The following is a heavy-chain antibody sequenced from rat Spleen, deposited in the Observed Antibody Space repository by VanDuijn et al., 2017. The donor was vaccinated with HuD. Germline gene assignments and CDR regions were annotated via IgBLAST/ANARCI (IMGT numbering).Heavy chain of an antibody. Sequence: QVQLKESGPGLVQPSQTLSLTCTVSGFSLTTNSVHWVRQPPGKGLERMGGIWGDGSTDYNLGLKSRLIISRDTYKSQVFLKINSLQTEDTATYYCDRDRPYYDGYDHPYYFDYWGQGVMVTVSS. CDR1: GFSLTTNS. D-gene: IGHD1-12*03. CDR3: DRDRPYYDGYDHPYYFDY. CDR2: IWGDGST. V-gene: IGHV2-1*01. J-gene: IGHJ2*01.